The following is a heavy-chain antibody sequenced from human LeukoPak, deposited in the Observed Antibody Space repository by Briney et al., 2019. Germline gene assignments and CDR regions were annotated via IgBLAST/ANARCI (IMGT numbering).Heavy chain of an antibody. V-gene: IGHV3-48*04. D-gene: IGHD3-3*01. Sequence: PGGSLRLSCAASGFTFSSYSMNWVRQAPGKGLEWVSYISSSSSTIYYADSVKGRFTISRDNAKNSLYLQMNSLRAEDTAVYYCARTVFGVVISYYFDYWGQGTLVTVSS. CDR3: ARTVFGVVISYYFDY. CDR2: ISSSSSTI. CDR1: GFTFSSYS. J-gene: IGHJ4*02.